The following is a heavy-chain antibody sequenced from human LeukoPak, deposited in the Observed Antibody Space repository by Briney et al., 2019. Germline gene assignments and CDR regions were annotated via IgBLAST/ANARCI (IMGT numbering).Heavy chain of an antibody. Sequence: ASVKVSCKASGYTFTGYYMHWVRQAPGQGLEWMGWMNPNSGNTGYAQKFQGRVTMTRNTSISTAYMELSSLRSEDTAVYYCARGVVVTAIPRRRDWFDPWGQGTLVTVSS. CDR3: ARGVVVTAIPRRRDWFDP. D-gene: IGHD2-21*02. CDR2: MNPNSGNT. V-gene: IGHV1-8*02. CDR1: GYTFTGYY. J-gene: IGHJ5*02.